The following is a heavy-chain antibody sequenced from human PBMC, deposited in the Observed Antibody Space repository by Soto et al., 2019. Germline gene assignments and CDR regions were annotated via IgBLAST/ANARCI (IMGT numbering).Heavy chain of an antibody. CDR3: ARGGAGYLDL. CDR1: GGTFNSYA. V-gene: IGHV1-69*06. Sequence: QVPLVQSGAEVQKPGSSVKVSCKAAGGTFNSYAIFWVRQAPGQGLEWMGGIIPALDSPHYAQSFQGRLTLSADMSTSTAPMDLSRLRSDDTAVYYCARGGAGYLDLWGQGTLVTVSS. D-gene: IGHD1-26*01. J-gene: IGHJ4*02. CDR2: IIPALDSP.